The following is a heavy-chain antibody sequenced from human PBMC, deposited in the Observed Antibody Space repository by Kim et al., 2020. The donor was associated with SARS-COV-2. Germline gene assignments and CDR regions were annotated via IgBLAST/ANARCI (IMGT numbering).Heavy chain of an antibody. Sequence: ASVKVSCKASGYTFTSYYMHWVRQGPGQGLEWMGIINPSGGSTSYAQKFQGRVTMTRDTSTSTVYMELSSLRSEDTAVYYCARDHPVGYYGSGSDLVLGYGMDVWGQGTTVTVSS. V-gene: IGHV1-46*01. J-gene: IGHJ6*02. CDR1: GYTFTSYY. CDR3: ARDHPVGYYGSGSDLVLGYGMDV. D-gene: IGHD3-10*01. CDR2: INPSGGST.